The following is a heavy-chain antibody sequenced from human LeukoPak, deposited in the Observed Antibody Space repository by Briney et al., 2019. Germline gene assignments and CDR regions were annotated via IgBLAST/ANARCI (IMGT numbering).Heavy chain of an antibody. V-gene: IGHV3-74*01. CDR2: VNTDGSSS. J-gene: IGHJ4*02. CDR3: ARGGKANSGTYSVDY. Sequence: VGSLRISCAATGFTFNTYYIHLVLQAPVNFLLWVSRVNTDGSSSNYAADVKGRFTISRDNAKNTVYLQMNSLRAEDTAVYYCARGGKANSGTYSVDYWGQGTLVTVSS. D-gene: IGHD3-10*01. CDR1: GFTFNTYY.